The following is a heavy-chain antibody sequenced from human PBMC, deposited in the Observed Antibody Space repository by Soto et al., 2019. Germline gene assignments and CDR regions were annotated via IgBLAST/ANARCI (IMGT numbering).Heavy chain of an antibody. CDR2: IFNSGST. D-gene: IGHD6-6*01. J-gene: IGHJ4*02. V-gene: IGHV4-59*08. CDR1: GGPISNYY. Sequence: QVQLQESGPGLVKPSETLSLTCTVSGGPISNYYWSWVRQCPGKGLEWIGYIFNSGSTNYNPSLKSRVTISVDTSKSQFSLMLSSVTAADTAVYYCARHPSIYGNLDYWGQGILVTVSS. CDR3: ARHPSIYGNLDY.